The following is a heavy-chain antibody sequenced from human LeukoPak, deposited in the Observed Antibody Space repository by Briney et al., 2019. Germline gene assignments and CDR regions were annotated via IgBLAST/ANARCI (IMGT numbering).Heavy chain of an antibody. V-gene: IGHV4-34*01. J-gene: IGHJ5*02. CDR3: ARGLYDYNSGTYYKSWFDA. CDR1: SGSFSGYF. CDR2: INHSGST. D-gene: IGHD3-10*01. Sequence: PSETLSLTCAVYSGSFSGYFWTWIRQPPGKGLEWIGEINHSGSTNYNPSLKSRVTISVDTSKNQFSLELTSVTAADTSVYYCARGLYDYNSGTYYKSWFDAWGQGNLVTVSS.